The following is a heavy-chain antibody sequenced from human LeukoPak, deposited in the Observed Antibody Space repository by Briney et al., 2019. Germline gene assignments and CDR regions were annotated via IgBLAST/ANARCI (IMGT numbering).Heavy chain of an antibody. V-gene: IGHV1-18*01. J-gene: IGHJ4*02. CDR3: ARDHHYYDSNGYFGY. D-gene: IGHD3-22*01. CDR2: ISVNNGDT. CDR1: GYTFANYG. Sequence: GASVKVSCKASGYTFANYGISWVRQAPGQGLEWMAWISVNNGDTKYAQKFQGRVTVTTDTSTSTVYMELRSLTSDDTAVYYCARDHHYYDSNGYFGYWGQGTQVTAS.